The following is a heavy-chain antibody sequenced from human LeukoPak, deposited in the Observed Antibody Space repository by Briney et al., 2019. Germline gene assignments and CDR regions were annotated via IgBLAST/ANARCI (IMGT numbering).Heavy chain of an antibody. CDR1: GGSVSSFH. CDR2: IYVSGST. J-gene: IGHJ4*02. D-gene: IGHD5-12*01. V-gene: IGHV4-4*07. CDR3: ASLIVATINVGY. Sequence: SETLSLTCTVFGGSVSSFHWSWIRQPAGEGLEWIGRIYVSGSTGYNPSLKSRVTISVDRSKSQFSLKLSSVTAADTAVYYCASLIVATINVGYWGQGTLVTVSS.